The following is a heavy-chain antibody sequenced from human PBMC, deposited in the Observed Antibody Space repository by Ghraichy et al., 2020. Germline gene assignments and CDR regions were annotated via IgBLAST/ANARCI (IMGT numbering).Heavy chain of an antibody. J-gene: IGHJ6*03. V-gene: IGHV1-18*01. CDR1: GYTFTSYG. CDR2: ISAYNGNT. D-gene: IGHD2-2*01. CDR3: ARTETDIVVVPAAILGRPYYYYYYMDV. Sequence: ASVKVSCKASGYTFTSYGISWVRQAPGQGLEWMGWISAYNGNTNYAQKLQGRVTMTTDTSTSTAYMEVRSLRSDDTAVYYCARTETDIVVVPAAILGRPYYYYYYMDVWGKGTTVTVSS.